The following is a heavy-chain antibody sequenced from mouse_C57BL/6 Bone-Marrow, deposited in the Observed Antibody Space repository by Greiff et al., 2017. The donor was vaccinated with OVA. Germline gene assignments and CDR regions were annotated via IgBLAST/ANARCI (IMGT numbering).Heavy chain of an antibody. J-gene: IGHJ2*01. D-gene: IGHD2-3*01. CDR1: GYTFTSYW. CDR2: IDPSDSYT. Sequence: VQLQQSGAELVKPGASVKLSCKASGYTFTSYWMQWVKQRPGQGLEWIGEIDPSDSYTNYNQKFKGKATLTVDTSSSTAYMQLSSLTSEDSAVYYCAGYENYWGQGTTLTVSS. V-gene: IGHV1-50*01. CDR3: AGYENY.